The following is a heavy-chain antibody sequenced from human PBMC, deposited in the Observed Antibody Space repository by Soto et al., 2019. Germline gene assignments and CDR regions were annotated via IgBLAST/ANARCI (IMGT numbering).Heavy chain of an antibody. CDR2: INGDGETA. J-gene: IGHJ4*02. V-gene: IGHV3-74*01. Sequence: EVQLVESGGGLVQPGGSLRLSCAASGFTFSSYWMHWVRQAPGQGLVWVSGINGDGETATYADSVRGRFIISRDNDKNILYLQMNSLTAEDTAVYYCARPRYDGSGTPFDHWGQGSLVTVSS. CDR3: ARPRYDGSGTPFDH. CDR1: GFTFSSYW. D-gene: IGHD3-22*01.